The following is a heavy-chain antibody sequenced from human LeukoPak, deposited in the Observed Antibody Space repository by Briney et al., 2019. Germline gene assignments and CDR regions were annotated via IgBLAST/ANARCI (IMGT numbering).Heavy chain of an antibody. CDR3: ARRSVVGARTYYFDY. Sequence: SETLSLTCTVSGGSISSSSYYWGWIRQPPGKGLEWIGSIYYSGSTYYNPSLKSRVTISVDTSKNQFSLKLSSVTAADTAVYYCARRSVVGARTYYFDYWGQGTLVTVSS. CDR2: IYYSGST. V-gene: IGHV4-39*01. D-gene: IGHD2-15*01. CDR1: GGSISSSSYY. J-gene: IGHJ4*02.